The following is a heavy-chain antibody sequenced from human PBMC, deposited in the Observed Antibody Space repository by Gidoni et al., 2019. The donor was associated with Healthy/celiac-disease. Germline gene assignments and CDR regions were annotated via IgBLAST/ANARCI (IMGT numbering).Heavy chain of an antibody. D-gene: IGHD3-10*01. CDR3: ASERYYYGSGSYFRWFDP. V-gene: IGHV6-1*01. Sequence: QVQLQQSGPGLVKPSQTLSLTCAISVDSVSSNSPAWNWIRQSPSRGLEWLGRTYYRSKWYNDYAVSVKSRITINPDTSKNQFSLQLNSVTPEYTAVYYCASERYYYGSGSYFRWFDPWGQGTLVTVSS. CDR2: TYYRSKWYN. CDR1: VDSVSSNSPA. J-gene: IGHJ5*02.